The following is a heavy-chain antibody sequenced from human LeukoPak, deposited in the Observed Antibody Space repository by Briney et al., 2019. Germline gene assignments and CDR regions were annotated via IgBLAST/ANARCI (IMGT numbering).Heavy chain of an antibody. CDR2: INPSGGST. V-gene: IGHV1-46*02. J-gene: IGHJ4*02. CDR1: GYTFNTYG. CDR3: AREAGGIRRDGFDY. Sequence: ASVKVSCKASGYTFNTYGIIWVRQAPGQGLEWMGIINPSGGSTSYAQKFQGRVTMTRDMSTSTVYMELSSLRSEDTAVYYCAREAGGIRRDGFDYWGQGTLVTVSS. D-gene: IGHD5-24*01.